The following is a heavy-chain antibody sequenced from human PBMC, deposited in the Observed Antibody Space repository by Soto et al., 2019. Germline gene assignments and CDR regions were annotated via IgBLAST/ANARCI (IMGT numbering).Heavy chain of an antibody. V-gene: IGHV1-3*01. CDR1: GYTFTSYA. CDR3: AKDYYDSSGYYPPALLFDY. D-gene: IGHD3-22*01. Sequence: ASVKVSCKASGYTFTSYAMHWVRQAPGQRLEWMGWINAGNGNTKYSQKFQGRVTITRDTSASTAYMELSSLRSEDTAVYYCAKDYYDSSGYYPPALLFDYWGQGTMVTVSS. CDR2: INAGNGNT. J-gene: IGHJ4*02.